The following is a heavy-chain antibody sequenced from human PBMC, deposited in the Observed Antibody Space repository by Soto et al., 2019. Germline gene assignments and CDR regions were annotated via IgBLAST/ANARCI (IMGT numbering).Heavy chain of an antibody. CDR3: ARERETRGRGNYYYYGMDV. CDR1: GFTVSSNY. D-gene: IGHD1-26*01. J-gene: IGHJ6*02. Sequence: GSLRLSCAASGFTVSSNYMSWVRQAPGKGLEWVSVIYSGGSTYYADSVKGRFTISRDNSKNTLYLQMNSLRAEDTAVYYCARERETRGRGNYYYYGMDVWGQGTTVTVSS. V-gene: IGHV3-53*01. CDR2: IYSGGST.